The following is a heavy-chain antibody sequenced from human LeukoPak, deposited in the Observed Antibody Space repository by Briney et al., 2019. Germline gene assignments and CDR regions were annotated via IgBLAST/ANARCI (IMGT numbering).Heavy chain of an antibody. CDR2: IYYSGST. CDR3: ARAKTTVTTTPSFDY. CDR1: GGSLNSYY. V-gene: IGHV4-59*01. D-gene: IGHD4-17*01. Sequence: PSETLSLTCTVSGGSLNSYYWSWIRQPPGKGLEWIGYIYYSGSTNYNPSLKTRVTISLDTSKNQFSLKLSSVTAADTAVYYCARAKTTVTTTPSFDYGGQGTLVTVHS. J-gene: IGHJ4*02.